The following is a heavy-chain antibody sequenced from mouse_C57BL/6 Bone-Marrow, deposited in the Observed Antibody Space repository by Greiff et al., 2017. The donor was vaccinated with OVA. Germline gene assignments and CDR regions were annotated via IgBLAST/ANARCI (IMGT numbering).Heavy chain of an antibody. CDR3: ARAVYYDYDEYYYAMDY. CDR1: GYSFTDYN. J-gene: IGHJ4*01. D-gene: IGHD2-4*01. Sequence: EVQLQQSGPELVKPGASVKISCKASGYSFTDYNMNWVKQSNGKSLEWIGVINPNYGTTSYNQKFKGKATLTVDQSSSTAYMQLNSLTTEDSAVYYCARAVYYDYDEYYYAMDYWGQGTSVTVSS. CDR2: INPNYGTT. V-gene: IGHV1-39*01.